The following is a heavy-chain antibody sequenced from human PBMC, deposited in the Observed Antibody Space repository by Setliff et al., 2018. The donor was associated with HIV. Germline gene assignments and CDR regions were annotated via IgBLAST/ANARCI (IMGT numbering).Heavy chain of an antibody. CDR3: AREMGLFFDFWSEL. D-gene: IGHD3-3*01. CDR2: IYSGGDA. V-gene: IGHV3-66*01. CDR1: GLSISSNY. J-gene: IGHJ3*01. Sequence: PGGSLRLSCAASGLSISSNYMSWVRQAPGKGLEWVSIIYSGGDAYYSDSLKGRFTISRDNAKNSLYLQMTSLRADDTAVYYCAREMGLFFDFWSELWGQGTMVTVSS.